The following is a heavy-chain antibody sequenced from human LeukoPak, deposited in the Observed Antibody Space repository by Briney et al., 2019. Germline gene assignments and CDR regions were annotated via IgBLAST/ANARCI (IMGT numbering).Heavy chain of an antibody. D-gene: IGHD3-22*01. J-gene: IGHJ1*01. CDR2: INHSGST. CDR3: ARGTPGITMIVVGPRPQKYFQH. CDR1: GGSFSGYY. Sequence: SETLSLTCAVYGGSFSGYYRSWIRQPPGKGLEWIEEINHSGSTNYNPSLKSRVTISVDTSKNQLSLKLSSVTAADTAVYYCARGTPGITMIVVGPRPQKYFQHWGQGTLVTVSS. V-gene: IGHV4-34*01.